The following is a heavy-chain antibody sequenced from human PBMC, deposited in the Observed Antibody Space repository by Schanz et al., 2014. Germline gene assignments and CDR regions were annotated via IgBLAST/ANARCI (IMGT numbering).Heavy chain of an antibody. V-gene: IGHV3-23*04. D-gene: IGHD1-1*01. Sequence: EVQLVESGGGLVKSGGSLRLSCATSGFIFTSYSMHWVRQAPGKGLEWVSFISASGDSTSYADSVKGRFTISRDNSKNTLYLQMNSLRDEDTAMYYCARRVPYSFGLDVWGQGATVTVSS. CDR2: ISASGDST. CDR1: GFIFTSYS. CDR3: ARRVPYSFGLDV. J-gene: IGHJ6*02.